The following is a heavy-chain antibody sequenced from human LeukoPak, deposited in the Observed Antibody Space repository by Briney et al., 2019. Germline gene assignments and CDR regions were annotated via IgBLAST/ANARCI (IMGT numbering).Heavy chain of an antibody. D-gene: IGHD6-13*01. Sequence: GGSLRLSCAASGFTFSSYAMSWVRQAPGKGLEWVSAICGSGGSAYYADSVKGRFTISRDNSKNTLYLQMNSLRAEDTAVYYCAKDIGESRKPSIAAACPYYYYGMDVWGQGTTVTVSS. CDR2: ICGSGGSA. V-gene: IGHV3-23*01. CDR3: AKDIGESRKPSIAAACPYYYYGMDV. J-gene: IGHJ6*02. CDR1: GFTFSSYA.